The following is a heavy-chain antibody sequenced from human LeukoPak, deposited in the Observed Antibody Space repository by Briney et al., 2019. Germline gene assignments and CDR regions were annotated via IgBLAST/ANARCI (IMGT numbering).Heavy chain of an antibody. J-gene: IGHJ4*02. CDR2: IRYDGSNK. V-gene: IGHV3-30*02. D-gene: IGHD3-22*01. CDR3: AKTDDSSGYYLDY. CDR1: GLTFSSYG. Sequence: GGSLRLSCAASGLTFSSYGMHWVRQAPGKGLEWVAFIRYDGSNKYYADSVKGRFTISRDNSKNTLYLQMNSLRAEDTAVYYCAKTDDSSGYYLDYWGQGTLVTVSS.